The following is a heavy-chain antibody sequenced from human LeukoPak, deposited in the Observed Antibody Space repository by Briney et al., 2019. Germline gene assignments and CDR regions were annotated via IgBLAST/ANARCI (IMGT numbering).Heavy chain of an antibody. Sequence: GGSLRLSCAASGFSFRSHGMNWVRQAPGKGLEWVSGISPRGDITYYKDSVRGRFTISRDNFKNTVSLQLNSLRAEDTAMYYCAKVKYYYGSGSQYYFDYWGQGTLVTVSS. CDR1: GFSFRSHG. CDR3: AKVKYYYGSGSQYYFDY. D-gene: IGHD3-10*01. CDR2: ISPRGDIT. V-gene: IGHV3-23*01. J-gene: IGHJ4*02.